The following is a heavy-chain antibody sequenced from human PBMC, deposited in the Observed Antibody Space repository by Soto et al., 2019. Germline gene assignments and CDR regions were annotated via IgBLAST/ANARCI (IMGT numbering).Heavy chain of an antibody. CDR3: ARGWRGYTYGFDY. Sequence: PSETLSLTCTVSGGSISSGANYWNWIRQHPGKGLEWIGYIYYSGSTYYSGGTSYNPSLKGRVTISLDTSRNQFSLKLSSVTAADTAVYYCARGWRGYTYGFDYWGQGTLVTVSS. CDR2: IYYSGSTYYSGGT. CDR1: GGSISSGANY. V-gene: IGHV4-31*03. J-gene: IGHJ4*02. D-gene: IGHD5-18*01.